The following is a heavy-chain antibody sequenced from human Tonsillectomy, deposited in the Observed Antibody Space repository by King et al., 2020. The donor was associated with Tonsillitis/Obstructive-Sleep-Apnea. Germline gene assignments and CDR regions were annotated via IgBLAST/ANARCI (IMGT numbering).Heavy chain of an antibody. D-gene: IGHD2-2*01. CDR3: ARDLGCTSTTCRNNWFDP. CDR2: IYSGGTT. Sequence: VQLVESGGGLIQPGGSLRLSCAASGLTVSSNYMSWVRQAPGKGLEWVSVIYSGGTTYYADSVKGRFTISRDNSKNTLYLQMNGLRAEDTAVYYCARDLGCTSTTCRNNWFDPWGQGPLVTVSS. J-gene: IGHJ5*02. CDR1: GLTVSSNY. V-gene: IGHV3-53*01.